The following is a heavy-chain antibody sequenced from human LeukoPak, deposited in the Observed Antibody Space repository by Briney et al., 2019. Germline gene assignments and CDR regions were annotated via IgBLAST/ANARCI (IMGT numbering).Heavy chain of an antibody. CDR3: AKEAGSYYYDSSGNIDY. J-gene: IGHJ4*02. Sequence: GGSLRLSCAASGFTFSSYAMSWVRQAPGKGLEWVSAISGSGGSTYYADSVQGRFTISRDNSKNTLYLQMNSLRAEDTAVYYCAKEAGSYYYDSSGNIDYWGQGTLVTVSS. CDR2: ISGSGGST. CDR1: GFTFSSYA. V-gene: IGHV3-23*01. D-gene: IGHD3-22*01.